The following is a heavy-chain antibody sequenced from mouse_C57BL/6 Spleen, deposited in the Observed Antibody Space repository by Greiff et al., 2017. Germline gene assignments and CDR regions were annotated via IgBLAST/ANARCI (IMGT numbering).Heavy chain of an antibody. V-gene: IGHV2-2*01. D-gene: IGHD1-1*01. Sequence: QVQLQQSGPGLVQPSQSLSITCTVSGFSLTSYGVHWVRQSPGKGLGWLGVIWSGGSTDYNAAFISRLSISKDNSKSQVFFKMNSLQADDTAIYYCAINPRYYGSSYYAMDYWGQGTSVTVSS. CDR3: AINPRYYGSSYYAMDY. J-gene: IGHJ4*01. CDR2: IWSGGST. CDR1: GFSLTSYG.